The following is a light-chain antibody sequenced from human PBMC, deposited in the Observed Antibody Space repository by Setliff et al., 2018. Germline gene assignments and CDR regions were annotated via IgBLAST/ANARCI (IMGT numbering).Light chain of an antibody. Sequence: QSVLTQPPSVSGAPGQRVTISCTGNNSNIGAGFDVHWFQQLPGTAPRLLIYGNTSRPSGVPDRFSGSNSGTSASLAITGLQAEDEAHYYCSSYAGSNNFVFGTGTKVTVL. V-gene: IGLV1-40*01. CDR1: NSNIGAGFD. J-gene: IGLJ1*01. CDR2: GNT. CDR3: SSYAGSNNFV.